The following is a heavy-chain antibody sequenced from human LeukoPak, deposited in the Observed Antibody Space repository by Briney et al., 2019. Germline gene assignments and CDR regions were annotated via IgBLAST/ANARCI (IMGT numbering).Heavy chain of an antibody. V-gene: IGHV3-7*01. CDR3: ARAMVWDHGDY. CDR1: GFTFSRYW. D-gene: IGHD1-26*01. CDR2: IKQDGSEK. Sequence: TGGSLRLSCAASGFTFSRYWMTWVRQAPGKGLEWVANIKQDGSEKYYVDSVKGRFTIFRDNAKNSLYLQMNSLRAEDTAVYYCARAMVWDHGDYWGQGTLVTVSS. J-gene: IGHJ4*02.